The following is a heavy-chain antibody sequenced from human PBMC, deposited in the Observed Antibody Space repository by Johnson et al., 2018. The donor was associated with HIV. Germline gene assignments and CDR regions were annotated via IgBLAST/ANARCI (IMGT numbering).Heavy chain of an antibody. CDR2: LRHDGSDK. J-gene: IGHJ3*02. Sequence: QVQLVESGGGVVQPGGSLRLSCAASGFTFRSYGMHWVRQAPGKGLEWVAFLRHDGSDKYYADSGTGRFTISRANSKNTLYLQMNRLGAEDTAVYYCAREGGTFYDSSGSLAFDIWGQGTMVAVSS. D-gene: IGHD3-22*01. V-gene: IGHV3-30*02. CDR1: GFTFRSYG. CDR3: AREGGTFYDSSGSLAFDI.